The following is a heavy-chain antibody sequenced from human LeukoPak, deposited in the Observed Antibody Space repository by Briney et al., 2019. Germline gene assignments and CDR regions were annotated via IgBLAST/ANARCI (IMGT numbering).Heavy chain of an antibody. CDR3: ASHQYYDLPGGAFDI. Sequence: SETLSLTCAVYGGSFSGYYWSWIRQPPGKGLEWIGEINHSGSTNYSPSLKSRVTISVDTSKNQFSLKLSSVSAADTAVYYCASHQYYDLPGGAFDIWGQGTMVTVSS. V-gene: IGHV4-34*01. CDR1: GGSFSGYY. D-gene: IGHD3-3*01. J-gene: IGHJ3*02. CDR2: INHSGST.